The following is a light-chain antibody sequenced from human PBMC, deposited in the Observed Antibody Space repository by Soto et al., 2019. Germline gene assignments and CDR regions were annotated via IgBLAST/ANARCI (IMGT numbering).Light chain of an antibody. CDR2: GAS. Sequence: EIVMTQSPATLSLSPGERATLSCRASHSVRSNLAWYQHKPGQAPRLLIYGASTRATGIPARFSGSGSGTEFTLTISSLQSEECAVYYCQQYNNWPFTFGPGTKVDIK. V-gene: IGKV3-15*01. J-gene: IGKJ3*01. CDR1: HSVRSN. CDR3: QQYNNWPFT.